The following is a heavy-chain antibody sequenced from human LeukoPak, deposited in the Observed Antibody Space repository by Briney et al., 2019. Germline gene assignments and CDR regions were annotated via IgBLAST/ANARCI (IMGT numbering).Heavy chain of an antibody. CDR1: NFSVNNNY. CDR3: AGGTYYGTGTRLGYLNY. CDR2: LDNFGAK. D-gene: IGHD3-10*01. J-gene: IGHJ4*02. V-gene: IGHV3-53*01. Sequence: GGSLRLSCAASNFSVNNNYIDWVRQAPGKGLEWVSSLDNFGAKYYGDSVTGRFTVSRDLSKNTVYLQMSSLRADDTAVYYCAGGTYYGTGTRLGYLNYWGLGTLVTVSS.